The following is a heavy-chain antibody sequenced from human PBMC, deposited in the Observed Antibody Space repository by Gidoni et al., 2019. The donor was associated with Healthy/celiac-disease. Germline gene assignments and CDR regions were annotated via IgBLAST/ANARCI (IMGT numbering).Heavy chain of an antibody. Sequence: EVQLVESGGGLVKPGGSLRLSCSAYGFTFRSSNMHWVRQAPGKGLEWVSSISSTGSYIYYADSVKGRFTISRDNAKNSLYLQMNSLRAEDTAVYYCARRGYCSSTSCHTEDYYWGQGTLVTVSS. CDR3: ARRGYCSSTSCHTEDYY. CDR2: ISSTGSYI. V-gene: IGHV3-21*01. J-gene: IGHJ4*02. D-gene: IGHD2-2*02. CDR1: GFTFRSSN.